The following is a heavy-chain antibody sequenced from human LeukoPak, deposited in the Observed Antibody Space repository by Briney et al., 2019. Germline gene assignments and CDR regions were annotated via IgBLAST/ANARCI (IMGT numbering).Heavy chain of an antibody. CDR3: AREYSSSVSFDP. CDR1: GFTFSSYS. V-gene: IGHV3-21*01. J-gene: IGHJ5*02. Sequence: GGSLRLSCAASGFTFSSYSMNWIRQAPGKGLEWVSSISSSRGYIYHADSVKGRFTISRDNAKNSLYLQMNSLRAEDTAVYYCAREYSSSVSFDPWGQGTLVTVSS. D-gene: IGHD6-6*01. CDR2: ISSSRGYI.